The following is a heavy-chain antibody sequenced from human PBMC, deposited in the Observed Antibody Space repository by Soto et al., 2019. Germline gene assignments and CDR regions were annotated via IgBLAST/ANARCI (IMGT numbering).Heavy chain of an antibody. Sequence: GGSLRLSCTASGFTFGDYAMSWVRQAPGKGLEWVGFIRSKAYGGTTEYAASVKGRFTISRDDSKSIADLQMNSLKTEDTAVYYCTRDSVLLWFGELFPRGDYGMDVWGQGTTVTVSS. J-gene: IGHJ6*02. D-gene: IGHD3-10*01. CDR1: GFTFGDYA. V-gene: IGHV3-49*04. CDR2: IRSKAYGGTT. CDR3: TRDSVLLWFGELFPRGDYGMDV.